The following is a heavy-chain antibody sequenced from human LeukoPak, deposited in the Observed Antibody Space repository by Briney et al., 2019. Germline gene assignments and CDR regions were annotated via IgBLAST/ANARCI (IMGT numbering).Heavy chain of an antibody. J-gene: IGHJ4*02. V-gene: IGHV3-23*01. CDR1: GFTLTGFG. CDR3: AKGIIPSAYSYIDF. Sequence: GGSLRLSCAAPGFTLTGFGMSWVRQAPGKGLEWVSVISGSGDGTYYADSVKGRFNISRDNSKNTLYLQMISLRAEDTALYYCAKGIIPSAYSYIDFWGQGTLVTVSS. D-gene: IGHD2-15*01. CDR2: ISGSGDGT.